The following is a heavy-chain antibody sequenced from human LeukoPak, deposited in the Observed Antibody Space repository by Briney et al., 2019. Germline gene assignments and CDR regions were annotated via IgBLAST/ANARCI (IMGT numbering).Heavy chain of an antibody. CDR2: IVVGSGNT. D-gene: IGHD1-26*01. CDR3: AAGKWELDSFDY. Sequence: ASVKVSCKASGFTFTSSAMQWVRQARGQRLEWIGWIVVGSGNTNYAQKFQERVTITRDMSTSTAYMELSSLRSEDTAVYYYAAGKWELDSFDYWGQGTLVTVSS. J-gene: IGHJ4*02. V-gene: IGHV1-58*02. CDR1: GFTFTSSA.